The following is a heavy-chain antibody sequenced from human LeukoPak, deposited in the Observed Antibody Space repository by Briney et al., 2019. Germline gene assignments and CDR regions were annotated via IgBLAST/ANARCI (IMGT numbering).Heavy chain of an antibody. CDR1: GYTFASYG. CDR3: ARRSGSPPEFDY. CDR2: ISGYSGNT. V-gene: IGHV1-18*01. Sequence: ASVKVSCKTSGYTFASYGVSWVRQAPGQGLEWKGWISGYSGNTNYAQKLQGRVTMTTDTSTSTAYMELRSLRSDDTAVYYCARRSGSPPEFDYWGQGTLVTVSS. D-gene: IGHD1-26*01. J-gene: IGHJ4*02.